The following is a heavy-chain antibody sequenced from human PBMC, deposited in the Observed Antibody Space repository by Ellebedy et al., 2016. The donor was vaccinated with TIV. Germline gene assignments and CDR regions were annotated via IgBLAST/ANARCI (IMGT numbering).Heavy chain of an antibody. V-gene: IGHV3-69-1*01. CDR1: GFTFSSSW. J-gene: IGHJ4*02. D-gene: IGHD5-24*01. Sequence: PGGSLRLSCAASGFTFSSSWVHWVRQVPGKGLEWVSSIIVGGSTYDADSVKGRFIISRDNAENSLYLQMNSLRVEDTAVYYCVRDSTHGYDDYWGQGTLVTVSS. CDR2: IIVGGST. CDR3: VRDSTHGYDDY.